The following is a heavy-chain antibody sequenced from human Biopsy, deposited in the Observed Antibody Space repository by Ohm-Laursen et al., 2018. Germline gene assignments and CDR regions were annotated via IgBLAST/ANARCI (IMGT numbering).Heavy chain of an antibody. D-gene: IGHD6-19*01. CDR2: ISWSSGTI. CDR3: VKSAYSSGFWEASDY. V-gene: IGHV3-9*01. Sequence: SLRLSCAASGFRFDNYAMQWVRQAPGKGLEWVSGISWSSGTIGYADSVKGRFTVSRDNAKNSLFLQMNSLRVEDTALYYCVKSAYSSGFWEASDYWGQGTLVTVSS. J-gene: IGHJ4*02. CDR1: GFRFDNYA.